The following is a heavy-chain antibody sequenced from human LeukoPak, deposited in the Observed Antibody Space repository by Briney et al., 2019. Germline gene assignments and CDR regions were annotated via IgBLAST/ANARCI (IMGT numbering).Heavy chain of an antibody. Sequence: GGSLRLSCAASGFTFNTYAMTWVRPAPGKGLEWVSCISGKTGTTYYADSVKGRFIISRDSSKTTLYLQMNGLRAEDTAVYYCAKINSRDGYDYDSFDYWGQGTLVTVSS. CDR1: GFTFNTYA. CDR2: ISGKTGTT. J-gene: IGHJ4*02. D-gene: IGHD5-24*01. V-gene: IGHV3-23*01. CDR3: AKINSRDGYDYDSFDY.